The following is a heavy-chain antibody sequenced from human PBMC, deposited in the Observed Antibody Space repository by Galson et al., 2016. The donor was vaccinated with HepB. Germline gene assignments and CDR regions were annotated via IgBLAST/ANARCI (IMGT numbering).Heavy chain of an antibody. CDR1: EYAFTSYW. J-gene: IGHJ5*02. CDR2: IYPGDSDT. V-gene: IGHV5-51*01. Sequence: QSGAEVKKPGESLRISCQASEYAFTSYWIAWVRQMSGKGLEWMGIIYPGDSDTRYSPSFQGQVTISTYTSINNVFLPWNSLKASDTAMYYCARLWWSAGRPVVIDPWGHGTLVTVSS. D-gene: IGHD2-15*01. CDR3: ARLWWSAGRPVVIDP.